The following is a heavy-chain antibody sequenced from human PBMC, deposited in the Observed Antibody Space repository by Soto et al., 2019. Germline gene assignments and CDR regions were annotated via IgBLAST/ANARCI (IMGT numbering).Heavy chain of an antibody. Sequence: QVQLQQWGAGPLRPLETLSLTCGVSGGSFSGYYWAWIRQSPGKGLEWIGEINDRGSINYNPSLKSRVSISVDTSKNHYSLNLRSVTAADPAVYYCARESHASLTGPPWVWYFDLWGRGTLVTVSS. CDR2: INDRGSI. V-gene: IGHV4-34*01. D-gene: IGHD3-9*01. CDR1: GGSFSGYY. CDR3: ARESHASLTGPPWVWYFDL. J-gene: IGHJ2*01.